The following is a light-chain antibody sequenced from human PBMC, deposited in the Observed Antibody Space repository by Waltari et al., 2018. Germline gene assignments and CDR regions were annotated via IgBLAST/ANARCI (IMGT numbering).Light chain of an antibody. J-gene: IGLJ3*02. CDR1: SSDIGTYNF. V-gene: IGLV2-11*01. CDR3: CSYAGSYFFDVL. Sequence: QSALTQPRSVSGSPGQSISISCSGSSSDIGTYNFISWYQHHPGKAPRLLIYDVDKRPSGVPDRFSASNAGYTASLTISGLQVEDEADYFCCSYAGSYFFDVLFGGGTTLTVL. CDR2: DVD.